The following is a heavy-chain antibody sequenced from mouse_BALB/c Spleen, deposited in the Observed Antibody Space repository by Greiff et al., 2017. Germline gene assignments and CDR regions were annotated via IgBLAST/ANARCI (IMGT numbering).Heavy chain of an antibody. CDR1: GYTFTSYN. D-gene: IGHD1-1*01. V-gene: IGHV1-12*01. Sequence: QVQLQQPGVELVKPGASVKMSCKASGYTFTSYNMHWVKQTPGQGLEWIGAIYPGNGDTSYNQKFKGKATLTADKSSSTAYMQLSSLTSEDSAVYYCARLGYGSSYGGVYAMDYWGQGTSVTVSS. CDR2: IYPGNGDT. J-gene: IGHJ4*01. CDR3: ARLGYGSSYGGVYAMDY.